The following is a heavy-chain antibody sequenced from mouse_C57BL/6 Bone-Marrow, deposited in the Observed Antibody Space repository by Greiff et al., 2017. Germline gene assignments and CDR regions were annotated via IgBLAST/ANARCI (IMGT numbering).Heavy chain of an antibody. V-gene: IGHV1-63*01. D-gene: IGHD2-3*01. J-gene: IGHJ3*01. CDR1: GYTFTNYW. CDR3: ARYDGYYVPFAY. CDR2: IYPGGGYT. Sequence: QVQLQQSGAELVRPGPSVKMSCKASGYTFTNYWIGWAKQRPGHGLEWIGDIYPGGGYTHYNEKFKGKATLTADKSSSTAYMQLSSLTSEDSAIYYCARYDGYYVPFAYWGQGTLVTVSA.